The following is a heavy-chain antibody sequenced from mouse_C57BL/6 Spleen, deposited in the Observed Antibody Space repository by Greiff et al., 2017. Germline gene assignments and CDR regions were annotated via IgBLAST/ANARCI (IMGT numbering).Heavy chain of an antibody. D-gene: IGHD2-3*01. CDR2: ISRGSSTI. CDR3: AKDDGYYVKDY. J-gene: IGHJ2*01. V-gene: IGHV5-17*01. CDR1: GFTFSDYG. Sequence: EVHLVESGGGLVKPGGSLKLSCAASGFTFSDYGMHWVRQAPEQGLEWVAYISRGSSTIYYAATVKGRFTISRDNAKNTLFLQMTSLRSEDTAMYYCAKDDGYYVKDYWGQGTTLTVSS.